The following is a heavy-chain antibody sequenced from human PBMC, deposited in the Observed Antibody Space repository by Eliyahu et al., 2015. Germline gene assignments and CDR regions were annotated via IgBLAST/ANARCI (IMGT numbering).Heavy chain of an antibody. D-gene: IGHD4-17*01. CDR3: VTDFNAVTTLGAA. Sequence: EVQLXQSGAEVKEPGATVXISCXVSGYTXTDYCLRWVRQAPGKGXEWMGXIDPHDGETTYAEQFRGRFTITAETSADTAYMELRSLRSEDTAVYYCVTDFNAVTTLGAAWGQGTLVTVSS. J-gene: IGHJ3*01. V-gene: IGHV1-69-2*01. CDR1: GYTXTDYC. CDR2: IDPHDGET.